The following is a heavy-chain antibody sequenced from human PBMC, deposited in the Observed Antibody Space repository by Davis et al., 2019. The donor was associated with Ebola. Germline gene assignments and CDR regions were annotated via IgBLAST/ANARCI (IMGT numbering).Heavy chain of an antibody. Sequence: AASVKVSCKTSGYTFTAYYMHWVRQAPGQGLEWMAWINPNNGGTNYAQNFQGWVTTTRDTSISTVYMELKRLTSDDTAVYYCARESLPGDKNFDLWGPGTLVTVSS. J-gene: IGHJ4*02. CDR1: GYTFTAYY. D-gene: IGHD1-1*01. CDR3: ARESLPGDKNFDL. V-gene: IGHV1-2*04. CDR2: INPNNGGT.